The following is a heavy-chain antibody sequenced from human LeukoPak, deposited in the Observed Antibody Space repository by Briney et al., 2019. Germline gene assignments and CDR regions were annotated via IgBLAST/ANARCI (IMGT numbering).Heavy chain of an antibody. D-gene: IGHD3-10*01. CDR1: GGSISSGSYY. V-gene: IGHV4-61*02. J-gene: IGHJ4*02. CDR3: ASLVRGFRSDFXX. CDR2: IYTSGTT. Sequence: SQTLSLTCTVSGGSISSGSYYWSWIRQPAGKGLEWIGRIYTSGTTNYNPSLKTRVTMSVDTSKNQFSLKLGSVNAADTAVYYCASLVRGFRSDFXXWGQGTLVTV.